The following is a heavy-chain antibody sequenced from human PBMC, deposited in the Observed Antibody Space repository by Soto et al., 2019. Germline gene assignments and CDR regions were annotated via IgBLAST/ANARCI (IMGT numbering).Heavy chain of an antibody. D-gene: IGHD6-25*01. CDR1: GFTFNNYA. CDR2: ISGSGSNT. V-gene: IGHV3-23*01. Sequence: EVQLLESGGDLVQPGESLRLSCAASGFTFNNYAMTWVRQAPGKGLEWLSGISGSGSNTYYANSVKGRFIISRDNSKKTVYLQLNSLIVEDTATSYCAKSPTATSPRVDSWGQGTLVTVSS. J-gene: IGHJ4*02. CDR3: AKSPTATSPRVDS.